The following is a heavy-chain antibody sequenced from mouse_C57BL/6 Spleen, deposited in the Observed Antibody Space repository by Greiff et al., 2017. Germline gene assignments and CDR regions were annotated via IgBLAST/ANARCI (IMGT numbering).Heavy chain of an antibody. CDR1: GFTFSDYG. D-gene: IGHD1-1*01. Sequence: EVHLVESGGGLVKPGGSLKLSCAASGFTFSDYGMHWVRQAPEKGLEWVAYISSGSSTIYYADTVKGRFTISRDNAKNTLFLQMTSLRSEDTAMYYCARITTVVATGAMDYWGQGTSVTVSS. V-gene: IGHV5-17*01. J-gene: IGHJ4*01. CDR3: ARITTVVATGAMDY. CDR2: ISSGSSTI.